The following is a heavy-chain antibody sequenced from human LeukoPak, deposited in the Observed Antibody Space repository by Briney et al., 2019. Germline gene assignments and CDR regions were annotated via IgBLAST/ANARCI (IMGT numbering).Heavy chain of an antibody. V-gene: IGHV3-11*01. CDR1: GFTFSDYY. CDR2: ISSSGSTI. D-gene: IGHD5-12*01. J-gene: IGHJ4*02. CDR3: ARGPDIVATMAFDY. Sequence: GGSLRLSCAASGFTFSDYYMSWIRQAPGKGLEWASYISSSGSTIYYADSVKGRFAISRDNAKNSLYLQMNSLRAEDTAVYYCARGPDIVATMAFDYWGQGTLVTVSS.